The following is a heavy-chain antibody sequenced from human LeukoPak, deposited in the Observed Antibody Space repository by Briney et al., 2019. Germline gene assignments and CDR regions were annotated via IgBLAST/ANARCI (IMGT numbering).Heavy chain of an antibody. D-gene: IGHD1-26*01. Sequence: SQTLSLTCTVSGDSISSGDYYWSWIRQPAGKGLEWIGRISSSGSTNYNPSLKSRVTISVDTSKNQFSLKLSSVTAADTAVYYCARSYSGSFDPWGQGTLVTVSS. J-gene: IGHJ5*02. CDR2: ISSSGST. CDR1: GDSISSGDYY. V-gene: IGHV4-61*02. CDR3: ARSYSGSFDP.